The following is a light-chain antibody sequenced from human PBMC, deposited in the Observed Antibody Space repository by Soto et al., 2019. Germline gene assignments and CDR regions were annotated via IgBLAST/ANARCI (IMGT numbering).Light chain of an antibody. J-gene: IGKJ2*01. V-gene: IGKV3-20*01. Sequence: EIVLTQSPGTLSLSPGERATLSCRASQSVSSAYFAWYQQIPGQAPGLLIYVVSSRATGIPDRFSASVSGTHFTPTIIDLVPEDFAVYYYPQSGSSFYTFVHGTKLEIK. CDR3: PQSGSSFYT. CDR2: VVS. CDR1: QSVSSAY.